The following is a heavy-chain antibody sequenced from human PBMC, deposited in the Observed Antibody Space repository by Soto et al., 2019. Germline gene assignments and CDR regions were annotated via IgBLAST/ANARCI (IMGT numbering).Heavy chain of an antibody. V-gene: IGHV1-69*01. J-gene: IGHJ6*02. D-gene: IGHD1-26*01. CDR3: ARRGTRDRNTSGSYPKYYYYGMDV. CDR2: IIPIFGTA. CDR1: GGTFSSYA. Sequence: QVQLVQSGAEVKKPGSSVKVSCKASGGTFSSYAISWVRQAPGQGLEWMGGIIPIFGTANYAQKFQGRVTIPADDSTSTADMELRRLRSEDTAVYYCARRGTRDRNTSGSYPKYYYYGMDVWGQGTTVTVSS.